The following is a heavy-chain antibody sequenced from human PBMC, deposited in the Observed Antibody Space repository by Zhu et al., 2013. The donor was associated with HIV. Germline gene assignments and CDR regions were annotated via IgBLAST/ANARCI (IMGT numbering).Heavy chain of an antibody. J-gene: IGHJ5*02. V-gene: IGHV1-69*02. CDR2: IIPILGIA. CDR3: ARGGDGYKWLGWFDP. D-gene: IGHD5-12*01. CDR1: GGTFSSYT. Sequence: QVQLVQSGAEVKKPGSSVKVSCKASGGTFSSYTISWVRQAPGQGLEWMGRIIPILGIANYAQKFQGRVTITADKSTSTAYMELSSLRSEDTAVYYCARGGDGYKWLGWFDPWGQGTLGHRLL.